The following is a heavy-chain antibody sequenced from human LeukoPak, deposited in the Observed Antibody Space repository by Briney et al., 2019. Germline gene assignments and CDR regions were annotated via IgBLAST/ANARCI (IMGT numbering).Heavy chain of an antibody. D-gene: IGHD6-13*01. CDR3: AKGKRISVGYSSSDFDY. CDR1: GFTFSSYA. Sequence: GGSLRLSCAASGFTFSSYAMSWVRQAPGKGLEWVSAISGSGGSTYYADSVKGRFTISRDNSKNTMYLQMNSLRAEDTAVYYCAKGKRISVGYSSSDFDYWGQGTLVTVSS. V-gene: IGHV3-23*01. CDR2: ISGSGGST. J-gene: IGHJ4*02.